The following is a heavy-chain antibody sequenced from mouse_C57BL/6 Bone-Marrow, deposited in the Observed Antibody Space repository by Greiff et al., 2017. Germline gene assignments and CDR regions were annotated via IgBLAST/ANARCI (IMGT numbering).Heavy chain of an antibody. CDR1: GYAFTNYL. Sequence: QVQLQQSGAELVRPGTSVKVSCKASGYAFTNYLIEWVKQRPGQGLEWIGVINPGGGGTNYNEKFKGKATLTADKSSSTAYMQLSSLTSEDSAVYFCARLGHAYWGQGTLVTVSA. V-gene: IGHV1-54*01. J-gene: IGHJ3*01. CDR2: INPGGGGT. CDR3: ARLGHAY.